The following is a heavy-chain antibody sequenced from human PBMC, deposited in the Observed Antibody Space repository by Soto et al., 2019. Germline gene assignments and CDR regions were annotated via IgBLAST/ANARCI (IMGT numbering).Heavy chain of an antibody. CDR2: ISSSSSYI. V-gene: IGHV3-21*01. CDR1: GFTFSSYS. Sequence: GGSLRLSCAASGFTFSSYSMNLVRQAPGKGLEWVSSISSSSSYIYYADSVKGRFTISRDNAKNSLYLQMNSLRAEDTAVYYCARDLSGIAARGYYYYGMDVWGQGTTVTVSS. D-gene: IGHD6-6*01. CDR3: ARDLSGIAARGYYYYGMDV. J-gene: IGHJ6*02.